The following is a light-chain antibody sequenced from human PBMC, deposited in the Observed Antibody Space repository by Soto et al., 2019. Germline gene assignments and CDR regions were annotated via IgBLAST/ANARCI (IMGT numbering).Light chain of an antibody. CDR2: DAS. V-gene: IGKV3-11*01. CDR3: QQRSNWPWT. Sequence: EIVLTQSPAPLSLSLGERATLSCRASPSVTSNLAWYQQALGQAPRLLIYDASNRAAGIPARFSGSGSGTDFTLTISSLEPEDFAVYYCQQRSNWPWTFGQGTKVDIK. CDR1: PSVTSN. J-gene: IGKJ1*01.